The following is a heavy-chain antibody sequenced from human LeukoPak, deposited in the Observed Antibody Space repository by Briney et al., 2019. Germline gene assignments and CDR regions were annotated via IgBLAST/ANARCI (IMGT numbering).Heavy chain of an antibody. CDR1: VFTFSNYA. CDR2: ISGSGGTT. J-gene: IGHJ4*02. CDR3: ANILIDIVAPGDYFDY. V-gene: IGHV3-23*01. Sequence: PGGSLRLFCAASVFTFSNYAMSWVRQAPGKGLEWVSAISGSGGTTYYADSVKGRFTISRDNSRNTLYLQMNSLRAEDTAVYYCANILIDIVAPGDYFDYWGQGTLVTVSS. D-gene: IGHD5-12*01.